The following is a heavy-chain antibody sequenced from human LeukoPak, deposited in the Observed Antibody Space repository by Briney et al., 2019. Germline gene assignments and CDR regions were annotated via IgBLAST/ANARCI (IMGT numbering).Heavy chain of an antibody. D-gene: IGHD3-22*01. Sequence: PGGSLRLSCAASGFTFSSYGMHWVRQAPGKGLEGVAVIWYDGSNKYYADSVKGRFTISRDNSKNTLYLQMNSLRAEDTAVYYCARDMQNYYDSSGYIGYFDYWGQGALVTVSS. CDR1: GFTFSSYG. CDR2: IWYDGSNK. CDR3: ARDMQNYYDSSGYIGYFDY. V-gene: IGHV3-33*01. J-gene: IGHJ4*02.